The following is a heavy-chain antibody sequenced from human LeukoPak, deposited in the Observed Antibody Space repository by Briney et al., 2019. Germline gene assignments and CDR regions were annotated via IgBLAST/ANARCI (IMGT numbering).Heavy chain of an antibody. V-gene: IGHV3-48*03. CDR1: GFTFSSYE. J-gene: IGHJ3*02. Sequence: AGGSLRLSCAASGFTFSSYEMNWVRQAPGKGLEWVSYISSSGSTIYYADSVKGRFTISRDNAKNSLYLQMNSLRAEDTAVYYCARDHYYDKAFDIWGQGTSVSVSS. D-gene: IGHD3-22*01. CDR3: ARDHYYDKAFDI. CDR2: ISSSGSTI.